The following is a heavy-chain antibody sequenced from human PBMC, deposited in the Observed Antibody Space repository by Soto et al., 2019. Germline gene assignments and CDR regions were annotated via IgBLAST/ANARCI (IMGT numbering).Heavy chain of an antibody. Sequence: GGSLRLSCAASGFTFSGSAMHWVRQASGKGLEWVGRIRSKANSYATAYAASVKGRFTISRDDSKNTAYLQMNSLKTEDTAVYYCTRTPLLDYYDSSGSNYGMDVWGQGTTVTVSS. J-gene: IGHJ6*02. CDR1: GFTFSGSA. D-gene: IGHD3-22*01. CDR2: IRSKANSYAT. CDR3: TRTPLLDYYDSSGSNYGMDV. V-gene: IGHV3-73*01.